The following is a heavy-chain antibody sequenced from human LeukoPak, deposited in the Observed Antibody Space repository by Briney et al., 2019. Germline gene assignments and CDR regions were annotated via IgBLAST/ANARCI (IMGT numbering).Heavy chain of an antibody. J-gene: IGHJ4*02. CDR2: IYTRGST. D-gene: IGHD6-13*01. CDR3: ARDSPGIAAAGGNY. CDR1: GGSINSGSYY. Sequence: SETLSLTCTVSGGSINSGSYYWSWVRQPAGKGLEWIGRIYTRGSTTYNPSLKSRVTISIDTSKNQLSLKLSSLTAADTAVYYCARDSPGIAAAGGNYWGQGTLVIVSS. V-gene: IGHV4-61*02.